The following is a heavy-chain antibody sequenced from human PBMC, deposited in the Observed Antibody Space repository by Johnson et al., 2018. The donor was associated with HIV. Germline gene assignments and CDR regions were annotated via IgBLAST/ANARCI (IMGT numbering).Heavy chain of an antibody. J-gene: IGHJ3*02. Sequence: QVQLVESGGGLIQPGGSLRLSCAASGFTVSSNYMSWVRQAPGKGPEWVAVIWYDGSNKYYADSVKGRFTISRDNSKNTLYLQMNSLRAEDTAVYYCAKGLAAFFAFDILGQGTMVTVSS. CDR2: IWYDGSNK. CDR3: AKGLAAFFAFDI. CDR1: GFTVSSNY. D-gene: IGHD3-3*01. V-gene: IGHV3-33*06.